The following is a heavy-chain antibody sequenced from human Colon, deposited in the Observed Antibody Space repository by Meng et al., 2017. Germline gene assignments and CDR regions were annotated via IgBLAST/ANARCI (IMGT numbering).Heavy chain of an antibody. V-gene: IGHV4-4*02. CDR2: IYQNGRT. J-gene: IGHJ5*02. CDR1: GGSFSSSNC. D-gene: IGHD3-22*01. CDR3: ARYRYDSSSYSNFFDP. Sequence: QGHLQESGPRLVKPSGTLSLTCAVSGGSFSSSNCWSWVRQPPGKGLEWVGEIYQNGRTKYNPSLENRVTILVDKSKNQFSLKLSSVTAADTAVYYCARYRYDSSSYSNFFDPWGQGTLVTVSS.